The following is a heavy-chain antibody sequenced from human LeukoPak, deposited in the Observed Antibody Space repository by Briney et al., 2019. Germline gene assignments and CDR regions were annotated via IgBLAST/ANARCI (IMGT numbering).Heavy chain of an antibody. CDR1: SYTFTRYG. CDR2: ISGSNGNT. V-gene: IGHV1-18*01. Sequence: ASVKVSCKASSYTFTRYGISWVRQAPEQGLEWMGWISGSNGNTNYAQKFLGRVTMTADTSTSTAYMELRSLTSDDTAVYYCARSGRGTYYYFDLWGQGTLVTVSS. CDR3: ARSGRGTYYYFDL. J-gene: IGHJ4*02. D-gene: IGHD5-12*01.